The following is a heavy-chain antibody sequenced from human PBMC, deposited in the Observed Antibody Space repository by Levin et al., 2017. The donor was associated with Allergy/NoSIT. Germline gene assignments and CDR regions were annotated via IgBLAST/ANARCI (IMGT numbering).Heavy chain of an antibody. D-gene: IGHD5-18*01. J-gene: IGHJ4*02. CDR3: STLRTPMGDY. CDR2: IKGQSDGGTI. V-gene: IGHV3-15*01. CDR1: GFTFTNAW. Sequence: GGSLRLSFAASGFTFTNAWMNWVRQAPGKGLEWVGRIKGQSDGGTIDYAAPVKGRFTISRDDSKSTLYLQMNSLKTEDTAVYYCSTLRTPMGDYWGQGTLVTVSS.